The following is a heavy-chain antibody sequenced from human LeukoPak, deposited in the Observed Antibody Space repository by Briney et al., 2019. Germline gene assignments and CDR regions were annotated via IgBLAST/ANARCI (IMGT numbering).Heavy chain of an antibody. D-gene: IGHD1-26*01. CDR2: IYSGGST. V-gene: IGHV3-53*01. CDR1: GFTVSSNY. CDR3: ARGGSYLSAFDI. Sequence: GGSLRLSCAASGFTVSSNYMSWVRQAPGKGLEWVSIIYSGGSTFYADSVKGRFTISRDNSKNTLYLRMNSLRAEDTAVYYCARGGSYLSAFDIWGQGTMVTVSS. J-gene: IGHJ3*02.